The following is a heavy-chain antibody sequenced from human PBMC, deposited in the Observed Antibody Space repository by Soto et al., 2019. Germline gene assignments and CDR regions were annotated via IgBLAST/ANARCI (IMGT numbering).Heavy chain of an antibody. CDR2: IDWDDDK. CDR3: ARTLYDSSGYYYGPIDY. D-gene: IGHD3-22*01. Sequence: SGPTLVNPTQTLTLTCTFSGFSLSTSGMCVSWIRQPPGKALEWLALIDWDDDKYYSTSLKTRLTISKDTSKNQVVLTMTNMEPVDTATYYCARTLYDSSGYYYGPIDYWGQGTLVTVSS. CDR1: GFSLSTSGMC. V-gene: IGHV2-70*01. J-gene: IGHJ4*02.